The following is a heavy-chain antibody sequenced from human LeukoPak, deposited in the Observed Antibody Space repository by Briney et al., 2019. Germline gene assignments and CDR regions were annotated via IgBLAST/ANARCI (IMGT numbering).Heavy chain of an antibody. CDR1: GFTFSSYS. CDR3: ARDDPYSSSWYGGAAFDI. D-gene: IGHD6-13*01. J-gene: IGHJ3*02. CDR2: ISSSSSYI. V-gene: IGHV3-21*01. Sequence: PGGSLRLSCAASGFTFSSYSMNWVRQAPGKGLEWVSSISSSSSYIYYADSVKGRFTISRDNAKNSLYLQMNSLRAEDTAVYYCARDDPYSSSWYGGAAFDIWGQGTMVTVSS.